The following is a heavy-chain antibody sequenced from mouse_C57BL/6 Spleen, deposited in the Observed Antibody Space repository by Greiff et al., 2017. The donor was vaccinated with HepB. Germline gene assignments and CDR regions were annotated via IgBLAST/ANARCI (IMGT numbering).Heavy chain of an antibody. CDR3: ARGGLGDWYFDV. Sequence: VQVVESGAELVRPGTSVKMSCKASGYTFTNYWIGWAKQRPGHGLEWIGDIYPGGGYTNYNEKFKGKATLTADKSSSTAYMQFSSLTSEDSAIYYCARGGLGDWYFDVWGTGTTVTVSS. CDR1: GYTFTNYW. J-gene: IGHJ1*03. D-gene: IGHD4-1*01. CDR2: IYPGGGYT. V-gene: IGHV1-63*01.